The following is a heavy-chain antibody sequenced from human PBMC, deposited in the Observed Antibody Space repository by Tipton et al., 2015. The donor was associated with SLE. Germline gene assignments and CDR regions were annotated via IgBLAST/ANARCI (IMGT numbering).Heavy chain of an antibody. V-gene: IGHV4-59*01. CDR2: IYYSGST. CDR3: ARAAAGGRDAFDI. CDR1: GGSISSYY. D-gene: IGHD3-16*01. Sequence: LRLSCTVSGGSISSYYWSWIRQPPGKGLEWIGYIYYSGSTNYNPSLKSRVTISVDTSKNQFSLKLSSVTAADTAVYYCARAAAGGRDAFDIWGQGTMVTVSS. J-gene: IGHJ3*02.